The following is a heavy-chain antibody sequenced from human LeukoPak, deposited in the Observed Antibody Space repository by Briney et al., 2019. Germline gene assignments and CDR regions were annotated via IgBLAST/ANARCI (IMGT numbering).Heavy chain of an antibody. CDR3: ARDYSKFDY. J-gene: IGHJ4*02. D-gene: IGHD4-4*01. CDR1: GFTFTNYY. CDR2: INPSGDNT. Sequence: ASVKVSCKASGFTFTNYYIHWARQAPGQGLEWMGLINPSGDNTGYAQRFQGRVTMTRDTSTSTVYMELSNLRSEDTAVYYCARDYSKFDYWGQGTLVTVSS. V-gene: IGHV1-46*01.